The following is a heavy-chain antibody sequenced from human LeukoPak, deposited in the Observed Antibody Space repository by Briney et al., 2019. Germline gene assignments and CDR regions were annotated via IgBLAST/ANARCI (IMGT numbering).Heavy chain of an antibody. Sequence: GGSLRLSRAASGLTFSRYAMSWVRQAPGKGLEWVSAISASGGSTYYADSVKGRFTISRDNSKNTLYLQMNSLRVEDTAVYYCAKEVYYFDTSGLYSFAFDIWGQGTMVTVPS. J-gene: IGHJ3*02. V-gene: IGHV3-23*01. CDR3: AKEVYYFDTSGLYSFAFDI. CDR2: ISASGGST. CDR1: GLTFSRYA. D-gene: IGHD3-22*01.